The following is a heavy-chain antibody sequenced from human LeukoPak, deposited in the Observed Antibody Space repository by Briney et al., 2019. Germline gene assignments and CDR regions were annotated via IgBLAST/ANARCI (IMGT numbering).Heavy chain of an antibody. D-gene: IGHD3-22*01. V-gene: IGHV3-74*01. Sequence: GGSLRLSCAASGFTFSSYWMHWVRHAPGKGLVWVSRINSDGSSTSYADSVKGRFTISRDNAKNTLYLQMNSLRAEDTAVYYCAREEYYYDSSGYYYYFDYWGQGTLVTVSS. CDR3: AREEYYYDSSGYYYYFDY. CDR2: INSDGSST. J-gene: IGHJ4*02. CDR1: GFTFSSYW.